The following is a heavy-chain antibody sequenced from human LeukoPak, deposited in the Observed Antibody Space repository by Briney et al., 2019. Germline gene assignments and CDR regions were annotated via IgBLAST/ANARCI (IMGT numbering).Heavy chain of an antibody. CDR1: GGSISSSSYY. CDR3: AGGLRFLEGPYYYMDV. D-gene: IGHD3-3*01. J-gene: IGHJ6*03. CDR2: IYYSGST. Sequence: SETLSLTCTVSGGSISSSSYYWGWIRQPPGKGLEWIGSIYYSGSTYYNPSLKSRVTISVDTSKNQFSLKLSSVTAAVTAVYYCAGGLRFLEGPYYYMDVWGKGTTVTVSS. V-gene: IGHV4-39*01.